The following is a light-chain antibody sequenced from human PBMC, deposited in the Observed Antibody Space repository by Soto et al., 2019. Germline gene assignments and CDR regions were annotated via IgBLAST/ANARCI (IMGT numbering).Light chain of an antibody. V-gene: IGKV3-20*01. J-gene: IGKJ2*01. CDR2: RAS. CDR1: QSIDSLY. CDR3: QQYGGSPPFT. Sequence: EIVLTQSPGTLSLSPGEGATLSCRASQSIDSLYLAWYQQKPGQAPRLLIYRASSRATGIPDRFSGSGSGTDFTLTISRLEPEDFAVYYCQQYGGSPPFTFGQGIKLEIK.